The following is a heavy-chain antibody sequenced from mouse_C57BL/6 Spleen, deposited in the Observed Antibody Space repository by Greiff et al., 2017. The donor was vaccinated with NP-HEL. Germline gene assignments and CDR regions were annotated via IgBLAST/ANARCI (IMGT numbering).Heavy chain of an antibody. CDR3: TTAEGYYGSHWYVDV. Sequence: VQLQQSGAELVRPGASVKLSCTASGFNIKDDYMHWVKQRPEQGLEWIGWIDPENGDTEYASKFQGKATITADTSSNTAYLQLSSLTSEDTAVYYCTTAEGYYGSHWYVDVWGTGTTVTVSS. J-gene: IGHJ1*03. V-gene: IGHV14-4*01. CDR1: GFNIKDDY. D-gene: IGHD1-1*01. CDR2: IDPENGDT.